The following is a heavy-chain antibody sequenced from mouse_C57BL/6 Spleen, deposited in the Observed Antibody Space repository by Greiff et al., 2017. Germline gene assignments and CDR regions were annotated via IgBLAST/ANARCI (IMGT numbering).Heavy chain of an antibody. D-gene: IGHD1-1*01. Sequence: EVMLVESGGDLVKPGGSLTLSCAASGFTFSSYGMSWVRQTPDKRLEWVATISSGGSYTYYPDSVKGRFTISRDNAKNTLYLQMSSLKSEDTAMYYCARNYYGSSPYYFDYWGQGTTLTVSS. CDR2: ISSGGSYT. V-gene: IGHV5-6*01. CDR1: GFTFSSYG. CDR3: ARNYYGSSPYYFDY. J-gene: IGHJ2*01.